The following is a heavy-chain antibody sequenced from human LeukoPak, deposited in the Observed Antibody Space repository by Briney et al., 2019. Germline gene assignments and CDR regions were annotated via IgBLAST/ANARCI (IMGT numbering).Heavy chain of an antibody. CDR1: GGSISSYY. J-gene: IGHJ2*01. CDR3: ARLRTPFWYFDL. V-gene: IGHV4-4*07. Sequence: SETLSLTCTVSGGSISSYYWSWIRQAAGKGLEWIGRIYPSGSTNYNPSLSSRVTMSVDTSKNQFSLNLSSVTAADTAVYYCARLRTPFWYFDLWGRGTLVTVSS. D-gene: IGHD2-15*01. CDR2: IYPSGST.